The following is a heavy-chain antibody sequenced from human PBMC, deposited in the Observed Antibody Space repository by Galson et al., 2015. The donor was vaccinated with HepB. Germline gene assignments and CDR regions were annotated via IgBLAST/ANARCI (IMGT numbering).Heavy chain of an antibody. J-gene: IGHJ4*02. CDR3: ASPSTGYSSGWYY. CDR2: ISGSGGST. V-gene: IGHV3-23*01. D-gene: IGHD6-19*01. Sequence: SLRLSCAASGFTFSSYAMSWVRQAPGKGLEWVSAISGSGGSTYYADSVKGRFTISRDNSKNTLYLQMNSLRAEDTAVYYCASPSTGYSSGWYYWGQGTLVTVSS. CDR1: GFTFSSYA.